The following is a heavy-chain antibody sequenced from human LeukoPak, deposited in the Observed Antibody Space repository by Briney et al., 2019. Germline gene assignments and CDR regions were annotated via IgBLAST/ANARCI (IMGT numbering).Heavy chain of an antibody. CDR1: GGSISSYY. V-gene: IGHV4-59*08. CDR3: ARSVVWFGELLNYGMDV. Sequence: PSETLSLTCTVSGGSISSYYWSWLRQPPGKGLEWIGYIYYSGSTNYNPSLKSRVTISVDTSKNQFSLKLSSVTAADTAVYYCARSVVWFGELLNYGMDVWGQGTTVTVSS. D-gene: IGHD3-10*01. CDR2: IYYSGST. J-gene: IGHJ6*02.